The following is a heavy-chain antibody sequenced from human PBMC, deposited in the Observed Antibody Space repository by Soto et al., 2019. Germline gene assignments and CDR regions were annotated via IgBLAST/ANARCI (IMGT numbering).Heavy chain of an antibody. CDR1: GITFSTYW. Sequence: EVQLEESGGTLVQPGGSLRLSCAASGITFSTYWMSWVRQAPGKGLEWVANIKEDGGEANYVGSVKGRFTISRDNAKNSLYLQMTSLRAEDTAVYYCARGGRSATRYHCLDYWGQGTLITVSP. CDR2: IKEDGGEA. CDR3: ARGGRSATRYHCLDY. D-gene: IGHD2-15*01. J-gene: IGHJ4*02. V-gene: IGHV3-7*01.